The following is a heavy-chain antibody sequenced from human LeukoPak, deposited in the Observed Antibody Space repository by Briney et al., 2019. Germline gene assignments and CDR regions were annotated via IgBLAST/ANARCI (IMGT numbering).Heavy chain of an antibody. V-gene: IGHV1-2*02. CDR1: GYTFTGFY. D-gene: IGHD3-10*01. Sequence: GASVKVSCKASGYTFTGFYIHWVRQAPGEGPQWMGWVSPNSGGTNYAKKFQGRVTLTRDTSITTAYMELSSLRSDDTAVYYCATSDLRFGFGDWFDPWGQGTLVTVSS. CDR2: VSPNSGGT. J-gene: IGHJ5*02. CDR3: ATSDLRFGFGDWFDP.